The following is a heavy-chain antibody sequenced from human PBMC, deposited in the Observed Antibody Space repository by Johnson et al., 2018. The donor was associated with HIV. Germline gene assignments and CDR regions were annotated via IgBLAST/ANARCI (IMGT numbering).Heavy chain of an antibody. V-gene: IGHV3-30*03. CDR2: ISYDGRT. CDR3: ARFGYSGYEGDAFDI. D-gene: IGHD5-12*01. CDR1: GFTFSSYG. J-gene: IGHJ3*02. Sequence: QVQLVESGGGVVQPGRSLRLSCAASGFTFSSYGMHWVRQAPGKGLEWVAVISYDGRTYYADSVKGRFTISRYNSKTTLYLQMNSLRAEDTAVYYCARFGYSGYEGDAFDIWGQGTMVTVSS.